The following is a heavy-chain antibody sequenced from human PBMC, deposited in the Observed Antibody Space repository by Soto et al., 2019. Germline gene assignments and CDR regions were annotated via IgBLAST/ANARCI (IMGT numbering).Heavy chain of an antibody. Sequence: VGSLRLSCAASGFTFNTYAMSWVRQAPGKGLEWVAGIGGGDAHYADSVMGRFIISRDDPKSMVSLQMNSLRVEDTAVYYCAKDRQNFNSVWDPWDVWGQGTLVTVSS. J-gene: IGHJ3*01. CDR1: GFTFNTYA. V-gene: IGHV3-23*01. D-gene: IGHD1-26*01. CDR3: AKDRQNFNSVWDPWDV. CDR2: IGGGDA.